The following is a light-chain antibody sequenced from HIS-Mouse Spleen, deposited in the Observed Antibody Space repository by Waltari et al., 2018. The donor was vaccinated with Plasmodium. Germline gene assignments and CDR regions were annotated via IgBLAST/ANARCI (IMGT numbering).Light chain of an antibody. Sequence: IVMPLSPATLSVAPGERATLSCRASQSVSSNLAWYQQKPGQAPRLLIYGASARATGIPARFSGSGSGTEFTLTISSLQSEDFAVYYCQQYNNWSFTFGPGTKVDIK. V-gene: IGKV3-15*01. CDR2: GAS. CDR1: QSVSSN. CDR3: QQYNNWSFT. J-gene: IGKJ3*01.